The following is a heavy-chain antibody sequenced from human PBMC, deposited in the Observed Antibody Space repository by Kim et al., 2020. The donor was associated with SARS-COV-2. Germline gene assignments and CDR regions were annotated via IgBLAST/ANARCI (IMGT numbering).Heavy chain of an antibody. D-gene: IGHD5-12*01. V-gene: IGHV3-53*01. CDR3: ARSGYFGNWYFDI. J-gene: IGHJ2*01. CDR2: IYTSGGT. CDR1: GFTVRGNY. Sequence: GGSLRLSCVVSGFTVRGNYMSWVRQAPGKGLEWVSIIYTSGGTDYVDSVKGRFSISRDNSKNTVYLQMNSLRVDDTAVYYCARSGYFGNWYFDIWGRGTLVTVS.